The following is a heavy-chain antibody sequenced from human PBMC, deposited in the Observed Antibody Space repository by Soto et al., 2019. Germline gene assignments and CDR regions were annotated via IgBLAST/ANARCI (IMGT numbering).Heavy chain of an antibody. V-gene: IGHV3-7*01. Sequence: PGGSLRLSCAASGFTFSSYWMSWVRQAPGKGLEWVANIKQDGSEKYYVDSVKGRFTISRDNAKNSLYLQMNSLRAEDTAVYYCARARPRRQLHFDYWGQGTLVTVSS. CDR2: IKQDGSEK. J-gene: IGHJ4*02. D-gene: IGHD2-2*01. CDR3: ARARPRRQLHFDY. CDR1: GFTFSSYW.